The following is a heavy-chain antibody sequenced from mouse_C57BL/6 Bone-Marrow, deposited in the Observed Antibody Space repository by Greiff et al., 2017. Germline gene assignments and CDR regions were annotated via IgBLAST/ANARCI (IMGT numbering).Heavy chain of an antibody. Sequence: EVHLVESGGGLVQSGRSLRLSCATSGFTFSDFYMEWVRQAPGKGLEWIAASRNKANDYTTEYSASVKGRFIVSRDTSQSILYLQMNALRAEDTAIYYCARDAGGDGYFDVWGTGTTVTVSS. CDR2: SRNKANDYTT. CDR3: ARDAGGDGYFDV. CDR1: GFTFSDFY. V-gene: IGHV7-1*01. J-gene: IGHJ1*03.